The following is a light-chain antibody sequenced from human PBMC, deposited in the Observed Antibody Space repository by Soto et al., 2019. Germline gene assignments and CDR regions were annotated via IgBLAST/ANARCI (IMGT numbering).Light chain of an antibody. J-gene: IGKJ2*01. V-gene: IGKV3-11*01. CDR2: DAS. CDR1: QSVSTY. Sequence: EIVLTQSPATLSLSPGERATLSCRASQSVSTYLAWYQQKPDQAPRLLVYDASNRATGIPAWFSGSGSGTDFPRTISSLAPEYFAVYYCQHRSNWPRTFGQGTKLEIK. CDR3: QHRSNWPRT.